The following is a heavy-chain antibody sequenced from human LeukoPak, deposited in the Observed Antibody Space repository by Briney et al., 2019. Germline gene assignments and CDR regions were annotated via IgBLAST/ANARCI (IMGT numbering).Heavy chain of an antibody. CDR3: ARVVGGNYYGGFDY. CDR2: ISSSSSYI. CDR1: GFTFSSYS. Sequence: GGSLRLSCAASGFTFSSYSMNWVRQAPGKGLEWVSSISSSSSYIYYADSVKGRFTISRDNAKNSLHLQMNSLRAEDTALYYCARVVGGNYYGGFDYWGQGALVTVSS. V-gene: IGHV3-21*04. D-gene: IGHD1-26*01. J-gene: IGHJ4*02.